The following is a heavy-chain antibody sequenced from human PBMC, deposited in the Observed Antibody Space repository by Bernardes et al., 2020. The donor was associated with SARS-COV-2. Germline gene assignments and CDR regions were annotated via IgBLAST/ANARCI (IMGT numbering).Heavy chain of an antibody. D-gene: IGHD1-1*01. CDR2: FDPEDGET. Sequence: ASVKVSCKVSGYTLTELSMHWVRQAPGKGLEWMGGFDPEDGETIYAQKFQGRVTMTEDTSTDTAYMELSSLRSEDTAVYYCATTGTPIRHAYYYYGMDVWGKGTTVTVSS. V-gene: IGHV1-24*01. CDR1: GYTLTELS. CDR3: ATTGTPIRHAYYYYGMDV. J-gene: IGHJ6*04.